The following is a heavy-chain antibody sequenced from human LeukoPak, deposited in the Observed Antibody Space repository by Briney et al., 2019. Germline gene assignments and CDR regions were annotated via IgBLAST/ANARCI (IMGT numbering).Heavy chain of an antibody. V-gene: IGHV1-2*02. CDR2: INPNSGGT. CDR1: GYTFTGYY. D-gene: IGHD6-6*01. CDR3: ARDSVGGPYSSSYD. Sequence: GASVKVSCKASGYTFTGYYIHWVRQAPGQGLEWMGWINPNSGGTNYAQQFQGRVTMTRDTSIRTAYMELSRLRSDDTAVYYCARDSVGGPYSSSYDWGQGTLVTVSS. J-gene: IGHJ4*02.